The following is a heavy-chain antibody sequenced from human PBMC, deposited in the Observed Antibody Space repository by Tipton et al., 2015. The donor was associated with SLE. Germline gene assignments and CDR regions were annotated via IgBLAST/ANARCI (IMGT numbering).Heavy chain of an antibody. Sequence: SGFTFSSYGMHWVRQAPGKGLEWVAVIWYDGSNKYYADSVKGRFTISRDNSKNTLYLQMNSLRAEDTAVYYCARDPRGGGAGSMDYWGQGTLVTVSS. CDR2: IWYDGSNK. D-gene: IGHD3-16*01. J-gene: IGHJ4*02. CDR1: GFTFSSYG. CDR3: ARDPRGGGAGSMDY. V-gene: IGHV3-33*01.